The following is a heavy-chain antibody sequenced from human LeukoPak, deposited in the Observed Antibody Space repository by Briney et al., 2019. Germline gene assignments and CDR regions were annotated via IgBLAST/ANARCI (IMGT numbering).Heavy chain of an antibody. CDR1: GYTFTSYA. J-gene: IGHJ1*01. V-gene: IGHV1-69*06. Sequence: VASVKVSCKASGYTFTSYAISWVRQAPGQGLEWMGGIIPIFGTANYAQKFQGRVTITADKSTSTAYMELSSLRSEDTAVYYCARVASSWYSEYFQHWGQGTLVTVSS. CDR3: ARVASSWYSEYFQH. D-gene: IGHD6-13*01. CDR2: IIPIFGTA.